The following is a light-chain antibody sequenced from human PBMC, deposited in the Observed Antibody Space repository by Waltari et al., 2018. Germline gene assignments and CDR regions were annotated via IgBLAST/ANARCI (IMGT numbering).Light chain of an antibody. J-gene: IGLJ2*01. Sequence: FVLTQPHSVSESPGKTVTLSCTRSSGSIARNYVQWYQHRPGSAPTLVIYDDDRRPSGVPDRFSASVDSSSNSASLTISGLQTEDEGVYYCQSYDNNNRGLFDGGTKLTVL. CDR1: SGSIARNY. V-gene: IGLV6-57*03. CDR3: QSYDNNNRGL. CDR2: DDD.